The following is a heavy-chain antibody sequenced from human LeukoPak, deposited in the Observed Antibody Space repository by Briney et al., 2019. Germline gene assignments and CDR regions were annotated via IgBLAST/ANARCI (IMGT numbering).Heavy chain of an antibody. CDR3: ARDNSVRDEAWWFNS. D-gene: IGHD5-24*01. CDR1: GGTFSSYA. Sequence: GASVKVSCKASGGTFSSYAISWVRQAPGQGPEWMGVISPSGGSTTYAQKFQGRVTLTRDMSTSTDYLELSSLRSEDTAVYYCARDNSVRDEAWWFNSWGQGTLVTVSS. J-gene: IGHJ5*01. V-gene: IGHV1-46*01. CDR2: ISPSGGST.